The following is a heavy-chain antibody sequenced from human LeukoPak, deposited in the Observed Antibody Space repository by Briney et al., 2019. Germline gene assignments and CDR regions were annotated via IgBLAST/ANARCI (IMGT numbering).Heavy chain of an antibody. V-gene: IGHV4-38-2*02. CDR1: GYSISSGYY. D-gene: IGHD4-23*01. Sequence: SETLSLTCTVSGYSISSGYYWGWIRQPPGKGLEWIGSIYHSGSTYYNPSLKSRVTISVDTSKNQFSLKLSSVTAADTAVYYCARRGGHGGSFDYWGQGTLVTVSS. CDR2: IYHSGST. J-gene: IGHJ4*02. CDR3: ARRGGHGGSFDY.